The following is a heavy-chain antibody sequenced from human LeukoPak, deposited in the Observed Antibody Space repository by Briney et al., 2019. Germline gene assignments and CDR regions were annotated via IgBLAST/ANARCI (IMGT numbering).Heavy chain of an antibody. CDR3: ARGYPTWTPYYFDY. CDR1: GLTFSDYY. CDR2: ISSSSSYT. Sequence: GGSLRLSCAASGLTFSDYYMSWIRQAPGQGLEWVSYISSSSSYTNYADSVKGRFTISRDNAKNSLYLQMNSLRAEDTAVYYCARGYPTWTPYYFDYWGQGTLVTVSS. V-gene: IGHV3-11*06. D-gene: IGHD3/OR15-3a*01. J-gene: IGHJ4*02.